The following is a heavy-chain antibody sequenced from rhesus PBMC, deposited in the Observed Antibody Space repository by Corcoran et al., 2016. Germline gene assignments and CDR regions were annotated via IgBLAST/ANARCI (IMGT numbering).Heavy chain of an antibody. Sequence: QVQLQESGPGLVKPSATLSLPCAVPGGSISRTHWWSWIRQPPGKGLEWIGGIYSNTESTNYNPSLKNRVTISKDTSKNQFSLKLSSVTAADTAVYYCARGYSGSWNYFDYWGQGVLVTVSS. CDR3: ARGYSGSWNYFDY. V-gene: IGHV4S18*01. J-gene: IGHJ4*01. D-gene: IGHD6-25*01. CDR2: IYSNTEST. CDR1: GGSISRTHW.